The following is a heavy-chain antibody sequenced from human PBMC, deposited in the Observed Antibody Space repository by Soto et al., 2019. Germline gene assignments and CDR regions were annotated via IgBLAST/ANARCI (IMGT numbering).Heavy chain of an antibody. CDR3: ARDNEGELYYYDSSGYYYSPYYFDY. Sequence: PGCSLGQSVADGKCAVRGGRINWDRQAPGKGLEWVSYISSSSSTIYYADSVKGRFTISRDNAKNSLYLQMNSLRAEDTAVYYCARDNEGELYYYDSSGYYYSPYYFDYWGQGTLVTVSS. CDR2: ISSSSSTI. V-gene: IGHV3-48*01. CDR1: KCAVRGGR. J-gene: IGHJ4*02. D-gene: IGHD3-22*01.